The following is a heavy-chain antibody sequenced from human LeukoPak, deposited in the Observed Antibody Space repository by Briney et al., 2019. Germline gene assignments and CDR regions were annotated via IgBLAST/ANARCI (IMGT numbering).Heavy chain of an antibody. J-gene: IGHJ4*02. V-gene: IGHV3-23*01. CDR3: VRDRGTYRPIDY. D-gene: IGHD1-26*01. CDR1: GFTFSSYA. CDR2: ISSSGWRT. Sequence: GGSLRLSCAASGFTFSSYAMSWVRQAPGKGLEWVSAISSSGWRTYYADSVKGRFTISRDNAQNSLYLQMNSLRAEDTAIYYCVRDRGTYRPIDYWGQGTLVTVSS.